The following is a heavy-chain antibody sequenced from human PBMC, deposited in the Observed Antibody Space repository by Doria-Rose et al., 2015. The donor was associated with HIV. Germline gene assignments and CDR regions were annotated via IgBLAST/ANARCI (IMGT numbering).Heavy chain of an antibody. J-gene: IGHJ4*02. V-gene: IGHV2-26*01. Sequence: SGPVLVKPTETLTLTCTVSGVSLSSPGMGVSWIRQPPGKALEWLANNVSDDERSYKTSLKSRPTISRGTSKSQVVLTMTDMDPVDTATYYCARIKSSRWYHKYYFDFWGQGTLVIVSA. CDR3: ARIKSSRWYHKYYFDF. CDR2: NVSDDER. D-gene: IGHD6-13*01. CDR1: GVSLSSPGMG.